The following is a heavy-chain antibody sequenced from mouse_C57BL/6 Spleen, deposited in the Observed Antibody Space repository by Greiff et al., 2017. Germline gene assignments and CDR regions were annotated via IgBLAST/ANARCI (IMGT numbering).Heavy chain of an antibody. V-gene: IGHV2-9-1*01. D-gene: IGHD2-5*01. CDR2: IWTGGGT. Sequence: VMLVESGPGLVAPSQSLSITCTVSGFSLTSYAISWVRQPPGKGLEWLGVIWTGGGTNYNSSLKSRMSISKENSKSQVFLKMNSLQTDDTARYYCARAYSNYNAMDYWGQGTSVTVSS. J-gene: IGHJ4*01. CDR3: ARAYSNYNAMDY. CDR1: GFSLTSYA.